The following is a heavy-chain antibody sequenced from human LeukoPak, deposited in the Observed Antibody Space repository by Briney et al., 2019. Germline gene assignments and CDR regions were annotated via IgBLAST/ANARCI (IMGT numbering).Heavy chain of an antibody. CDR1: GGTFSSYA. Sequence: GASVKNSCKASGGTFSSYAISWVREAPGQGLEWMGWINPNSGGTNYAQKFQGRVTMTRDTSISTAYMELSRLRSDDTAVYYCARGTVTRMGNYWGQGTLVTVSS. D-gene: IGHD4-17*01. CDR3: ARGTVTRMGNY. V-gene: IGHV1-2*02. J-gene: IGHJ4*02. CDR2: INPNSGGT.